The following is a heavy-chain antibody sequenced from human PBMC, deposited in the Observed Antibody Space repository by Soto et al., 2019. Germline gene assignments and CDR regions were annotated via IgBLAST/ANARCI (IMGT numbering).Heavy chain of an antibody. CDR3: ASLLVDTAMVTGFDY. CDR1: GGSIRSYC. J-gene: IGHJ4*02. V-gene: IGHV4-59*08. CDR2: ICNSGTT. Sequence: PSETLSLTCTVSGGSIRSYCWTWIRQPPGEGLEWIGCICNSGTTNYNPSLKSRVTISVDTHKNQFSLQLSSVTAADTAVYYCASLLVDTAMVTGFDYWGQGTLVTVSS. D-gene: IGHD5-18*01.